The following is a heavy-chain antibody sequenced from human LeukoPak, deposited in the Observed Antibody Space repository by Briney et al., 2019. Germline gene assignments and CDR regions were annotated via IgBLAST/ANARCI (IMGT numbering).Heavy chain of an antibody. J-gene: IGHJ4*02. CDR3: ARQTGTGLFILP. CDR1: GVSISSSNSY. CDR2: IYYSGNT. D-gene: IGHD3/OR15-3a*01. V-gene: IGHV4-39*01. Sequence: SETLSLTCTVSGVSISSSNSYWRWIGQPPGKGLEWIGSIYYSGNTYYNASLKSQVSISIDTSKNQFSLRLTSVTAADTAVYYCARQTGTGLFILPGGQGTLVTASS.